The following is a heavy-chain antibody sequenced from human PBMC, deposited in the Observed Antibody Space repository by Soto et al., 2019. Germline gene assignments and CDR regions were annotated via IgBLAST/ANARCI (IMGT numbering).Heavy chain of an antibody. V-gene: IGHV1-3*01. CDR3: ARESDFPLAARPSVSGYYGMDV. Sequence: GASVKVSCKASGYTFTSYAMHWVRQAPGQRLEWMGWINAGNGNTKYSQKFQGRVTITRDTSASTAYMELSSLRSEDTAVYYCARESDFPLAARPSVSGYYGMDVWGQGTTVTVSS. J-gene: IGHJ6*02. CDR2: INAGNGNT. D-gene: IGHD6-6*01. CDR1: GYTFTSYA.